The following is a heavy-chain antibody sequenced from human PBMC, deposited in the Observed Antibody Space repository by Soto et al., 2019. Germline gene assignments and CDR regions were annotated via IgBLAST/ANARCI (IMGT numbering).Heavy chain of an antibody. Sequence: GWSLRLSCAASGFTFSSYAMTWVRQAPGKGLEWVSSISGSDGYTYYADSVKGRFTVSRDNSKNTLYLQMSSLRADDTAGYYCATGYYVDFWGPGTLVTVSS. CDR2: ISGSDGYT. V-gene: IGHV3-23*01. J-gene: IGHJ4*02. CDR1: GFTFSSYA. D-gene: IGHD6-13*01. CDR3: ATGYYVDF.